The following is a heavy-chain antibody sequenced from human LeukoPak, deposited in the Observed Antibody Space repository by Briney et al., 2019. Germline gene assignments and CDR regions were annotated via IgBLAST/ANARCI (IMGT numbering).Heavy chain of an antibody. CDR1: GFTFDDYA. J-gene: IGHJ4*02. V-gene: IGHV3-9*01. D-gene: IGHD5-18*01. CDR2: ISWNSGSI. Sequence: GGSLRLSCAASGFTFDDYAMHWVRQAPGKGLEWVSGISWNSGSIGYADSVKGRFTISRDNAKNSLYLQMNSLRAEDTAVYYCARVASGYSYGYFDYWGQGTLVTVSS. CDR3: ARVASGYSYGYFDY.